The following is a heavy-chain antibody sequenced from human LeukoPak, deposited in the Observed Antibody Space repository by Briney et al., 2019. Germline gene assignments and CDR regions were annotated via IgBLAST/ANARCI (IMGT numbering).Heavy chain of an antibody. V-gene: IGHV3-21*01. CDR3: ARVSSPSLNAFDI. D-gene: IGHD6-13*01. CDR1: GFTFNTYS. CDR2: ISSSSSYI. J-gene: IGHJ3*02. Sequence: GGSLRLSCAASGFTFNTYSMNWVRRAPGKGLEWVSSISSSSSYIYYADSVKGRFTISRDNAKNSLYLQMNSLRAEDTAVYYCARVSSPSLNAFDIWGQGTMVTVSS.